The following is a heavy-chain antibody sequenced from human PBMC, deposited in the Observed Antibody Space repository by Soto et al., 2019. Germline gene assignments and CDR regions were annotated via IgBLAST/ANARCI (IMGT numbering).Heavy chain of an antibody. J-gene: IGHJ4*02. Sequence: GSLRLSCAASGFTFSSYAMHWVRQAPGKGLEWVAVISYDGSNKYYADSVKGRFTISRDNSKNTLYLQMNSLRAEDTAVYYCARDGAVAFLTGTFDYWGQGTLVTVS. CDR2: ISYDGSNK. V-gene: IGHV3-30-3*01. D-gene: IGHD3-3*02. CDR3: ARDGAVAFLTGTFDY. CDR1: GFTFSSYA.